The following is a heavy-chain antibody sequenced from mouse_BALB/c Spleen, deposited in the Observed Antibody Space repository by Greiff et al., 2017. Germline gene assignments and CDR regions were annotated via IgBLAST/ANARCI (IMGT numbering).Heavy chain of an antibody. D-gene: IGHD3-3*01. V-gene: IGHV1S56*01. CDR3: ASEGWDY. CDR2: IYPGNVNT. Sequence: QDQLQQSGPELVKPGASVRISCKASGYNFTSYYIHWVKQRPGQGLEWIGWIYPGNVNTKYNEKFKGKATLTADKSSSTAYMQLSSLTSEDSAVYFCASEGWDYWGQGTTLTVSS. J-gene: IGHJ2*01. CDR1: GYNFTSYY.